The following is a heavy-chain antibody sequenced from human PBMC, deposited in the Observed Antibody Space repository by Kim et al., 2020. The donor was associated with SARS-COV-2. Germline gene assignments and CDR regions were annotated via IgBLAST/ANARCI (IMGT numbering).Heavy chain of an antibody. Sequence: SVKVSCKASGGTFSSYAISWVRQAPGQGLEWMGGIIPIFGTANYAQKFQGRVTITADESTSTAYMELSSLRSEDTAVYYCARPNPRIAVAGTLYYDYGMDVWGQGTTVTVSS. D-gene: IGHD6-19*01. CDR3: ARPNPRIAVAGTLYYDYGMDV. CDR1: GGTFSSYA. J-gene: IGHJ6*02. CDR2: IIPIFGTA. V-gene: IGHV1-69*13.